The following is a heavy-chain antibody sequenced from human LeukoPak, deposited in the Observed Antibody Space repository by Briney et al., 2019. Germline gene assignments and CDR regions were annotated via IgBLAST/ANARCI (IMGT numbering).Heavy chain of an antibody. CDR3: ATFARSLTYYYDSSGYYPFDY. CDR1: GYTLTELS. D-gene: IGHD3-22*01. Sequence: ASVKVCCKVSGYTLTELSMHWVRQAPGKGLEWMGGFDPEDGETIYAQKFQGRVTMTEDTSTDTAYMELSSLRSEDTAVYYCATFARSLTYYYDSSGYYPFDYWGQGTLVTVSS. J-gene: IGHJ4*02. V-gene: IGHV1-24*01. CDR2: FDPEDGET.